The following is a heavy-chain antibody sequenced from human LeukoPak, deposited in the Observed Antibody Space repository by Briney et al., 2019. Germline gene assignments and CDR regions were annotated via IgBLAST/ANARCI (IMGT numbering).Heavy chain of an antibody. CDR3: ARDSPTGPVGDFWSGCLDV. J-gene: IGHJ6*04. CDR1: GFTVSSNY. Sequence: GGSLRLSCAASGFTVSSNYMSWVRQAPGKGLEWVSVIYSGGSTYYADSVKGRFTISRDNSKNTLYLQMNSLRAEDTAVYYCARDSPTGPVGDFWSGCLDVWGKGTTVTVSS. D-gene: IGHD3-3*01. CDR2: IYSGGST. V-gene: IGHV3-53*01.